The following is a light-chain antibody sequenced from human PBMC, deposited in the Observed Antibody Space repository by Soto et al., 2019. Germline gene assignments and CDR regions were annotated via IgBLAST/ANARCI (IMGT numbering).Light chain of an antibody. CDR1: ETVRSN. CDR2: AAS. J-gene: IGKJ5*01. V-gene: IGKV3D-15*01. CDR3: QQRGDWPPIT. Sequence: VVTQSPYTLSVSPGERATLSCRASETVRSNLAWYQQKPGQAPRLLIYAASTRATGIPARFIGNGSGTEFTLTISSLQSEDFAVYYCQQRGDWPPITFGQGTRLEI.